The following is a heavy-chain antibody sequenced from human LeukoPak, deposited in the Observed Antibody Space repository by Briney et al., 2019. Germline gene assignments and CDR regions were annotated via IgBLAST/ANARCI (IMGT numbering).Heavy chain of an antibody. J-gene: IGHJ6*02. D-gene: IGHD6-13*01. Sequence: GGSLRLSCAASGFSIRSYWMHWVRQGPGKGLVWVSRVNSDGSSTTNGDSVKGRITVSRDIAKNTLYLQMNSLRVEDTAVYYCAREIKPVGIAGRPRGMDVWGQGTTVTVSS. V-gene: IGHV3-74*03. CDR3: AREIKPVGIAGRPRGMDV. CDR1: GFSIRSYW. CDR2: VNSDGSST.